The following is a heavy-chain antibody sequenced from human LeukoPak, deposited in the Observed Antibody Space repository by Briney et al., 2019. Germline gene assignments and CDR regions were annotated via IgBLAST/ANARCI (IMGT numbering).Heavy chain of an antibody. CDR1: GFTVSSNY. Sequence: GGSLRLSCAASGFTVSSNYMSWVRQAPGKGLEWVSAISGSGGSTYYADSVKGRFTISRGNSKNTLYLQMNSLRAEDTAVYYCAKDHSSGSIYWGQGTLVTVSS. V-gene: IGHV3-23*01. J-gene: IGHJ4*02. D-gene: IGHD6-19*01. CDR3: AKDHSSGSIY. CDR2: ISGSGGST.